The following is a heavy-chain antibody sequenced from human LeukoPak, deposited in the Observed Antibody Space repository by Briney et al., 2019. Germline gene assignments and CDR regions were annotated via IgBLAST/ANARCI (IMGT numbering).Heavy chain of an antibody. CDR3: ARALPVSPATFDY. V-gene: IGHV3-21*01. CDR2: ISSSSSYI. D-gene: IGHD3-10*01. Sequence: GGSLRLSCAASGFTFSSYSMNWVRQAPGKGLEWVSSISSSSSYIYYADSVKGRFTISRDSAKSTVYLLMDRLGAEDTAVYFCARALPVSPATFDYWGQGALVTVST. J-gene: IGHJ4*02. CDR1: GFTFSSYS.